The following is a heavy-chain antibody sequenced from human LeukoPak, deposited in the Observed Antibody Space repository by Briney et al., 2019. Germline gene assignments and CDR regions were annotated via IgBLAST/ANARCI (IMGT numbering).Heavy chain of an antibody. CDR3: ARRGAGDPRNHFDY. D-gene: IGHD7-27*01. V-gene: IGHV1-69*13. CDR2: IIPFFATT. Sequence: SVKVSCKAPGGTFTNYAISWVRQAPGQGLEWMGGIIPFFATTNYAQKFQGRVTITADESTSTAHMELSSLIFEDTAVYYCARRGAGDPRNHFDYWGQGTLVTVSS. J-gene: IGHJ4*02. CDR1: GGTFTNYA.